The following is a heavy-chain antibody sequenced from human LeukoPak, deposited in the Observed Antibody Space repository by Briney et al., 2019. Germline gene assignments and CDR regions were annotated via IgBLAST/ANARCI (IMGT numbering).Heavy chain of an antibody. CDR1: GGSISSGGYY. V-gene: IGHV4-31*03. D-gene: IGHD3-22*01. CDR3: ATPEVVVITTSHDAFDI. CDR2: IYYSGST. Sequence: NPSETLSLACTVSGGSISSGGYYWSWIRQHPGKGLEWIGYIYYSGSTYYNPPLKSRVTISVDTSKNQFSLKLSSVTAADTAVYYCATPEVVVITTSHDAFDIWGQGTMVTVSS. J-gene: IGHJ3*02.